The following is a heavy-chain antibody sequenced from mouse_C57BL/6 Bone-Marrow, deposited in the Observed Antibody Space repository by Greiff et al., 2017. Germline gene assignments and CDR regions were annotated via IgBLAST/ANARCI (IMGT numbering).Heavy chain of an antibody. CDR1: GFNIKNTY. CDR2: IDPANGDT. J-gene: IGHJ1*03. CDR3: ARPYYYGSSGGFDV. V-gene: IGHV14-3*01. D-gene: IGHD1-1*01. Sequence: QLQQSVAELMRPGASVKLSCTASGFNIKNTYLHWVKQRPEPSLEWIGRIDPANGDTTYAPKFQGKATITADTSSNTAYLQLSSLTSEDTVIYYCARPYYYGSSGGFDVWGTGTTVTVSS.